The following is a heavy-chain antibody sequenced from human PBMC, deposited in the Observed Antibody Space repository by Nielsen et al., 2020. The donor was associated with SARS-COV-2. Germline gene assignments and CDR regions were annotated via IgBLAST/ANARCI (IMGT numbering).Heavy chain of an antibody. CDR3: ARRQLYCSGGSCYWFDP. CDR1: GGSISSGDYY. J-gene: IGHJ5*02. D-gene: IGHD2-15*01. V-gene: IGHV4-30-4*01. Sequence: SETLSLTCTVSGGSISSGDYYWSWIRQPPGKGLEWIGYIYYSGSTYYNPSLKSRVTISVDTSKNQFSLKLSSVTAADTAVYYCARRQLYCSGGSCYWFDPWGQGTLVTVSS. CDR2: IYYSGST.